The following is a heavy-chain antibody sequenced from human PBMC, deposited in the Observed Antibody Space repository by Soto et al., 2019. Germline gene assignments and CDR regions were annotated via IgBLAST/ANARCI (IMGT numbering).Heavy chain of an antibody. Sequence: ASVKVSCKASGYTFTGYYMHWVRQAPGQGLEWMGWINPNSGGTNYAQKFQVRVTMTRDTPISTAYMELSRLRSDEPAVYYCARGRGYGDYGTWFDPWGQGTLVTAPQ. J-gene: IGHJ5*02. D-gene: IGHD4-17*01. V-gene: IGHV1-2*02. CDR3: ARGRGYGDYGTWFDP. CDR2: INPNSGGT. CDR1: GYTFTGYY.